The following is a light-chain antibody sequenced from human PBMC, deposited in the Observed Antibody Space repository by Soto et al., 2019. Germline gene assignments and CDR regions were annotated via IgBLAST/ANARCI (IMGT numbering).Light chain of an antibody. V-gene: IGKV3-15*01. CDR3: QQYDSWPLT. CDR2: GAS. Sequence: EIVMTQSPATLSVSPGERATFSCRASQSVSSNLAWYQEKPGQAPRRLIYGASTRATGIPARFSGSGSGTEFTLTISSLQSEDFAVYYCQQYDSWPLTFGGGIKVEIK. J-gene: IGKJ4*01. CDR1: QSVSSN.